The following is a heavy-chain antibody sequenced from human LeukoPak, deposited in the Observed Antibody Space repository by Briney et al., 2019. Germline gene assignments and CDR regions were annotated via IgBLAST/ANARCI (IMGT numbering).Heavy chain of an antibody. Sequence: GGSLRLSCATSGFTFTSYSMSWVRQPPGKGLEWVSCITSGSNTIYYADSVKGRFTISRDNVKNSLYLQMNSLRAEDTAVYYCASRSYSGYDSFDYWGQGTLVTVSS. D-gene: IGHD5-12*01. CDR1: GFTFTSYS. V-gene: IGHV3-48*01. CDR2: ITSGSNTI. J-gene: IGHJ4*02. CDR3: ASRSYSGYDSFDY.